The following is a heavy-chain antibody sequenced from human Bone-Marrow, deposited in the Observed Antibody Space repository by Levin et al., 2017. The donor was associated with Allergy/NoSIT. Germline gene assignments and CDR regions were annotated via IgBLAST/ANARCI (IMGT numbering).Heavy chain of an antibody. V-gene: IGHV2-5*02. CDR3: GHRRDYNGVWDGGVIDY. D-gene: IGHD3-16*01. J-gene: IGHJ4*02. CDR2: AYWDDDN. Sequence: ASGPTLVKPTQTLTLTCSLSGFSLTSRPVGVGWLRQPPGKALEWLAAAYWDDDNRYSPSLRSRLSVTKDTSKNQVVLTMTNIDPADTATYFCGHRRDYNGVWDGGVIDYWGQGVLVTVSS. CDR1: GFSLTSRPVG.